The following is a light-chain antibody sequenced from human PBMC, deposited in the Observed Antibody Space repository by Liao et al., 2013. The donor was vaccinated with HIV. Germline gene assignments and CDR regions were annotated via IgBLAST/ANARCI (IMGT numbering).Light chain of an antibody. CDR2: QDT. CDR3: QAWDSSTDYV. Sequence: SYEVTQPPSVSVSPGQTATITCSGDKLGEKYACWYQQKPGQTPVLVIYQDTKRPSGIPERFSGSNSGNTATLTISGTQAMDEADYYCQAWDSSTDYVFGTGTKVTVL. J-gene: IGLJ1*01. CDR1: KLGEKY. V-gene: IGLV3-1*01.